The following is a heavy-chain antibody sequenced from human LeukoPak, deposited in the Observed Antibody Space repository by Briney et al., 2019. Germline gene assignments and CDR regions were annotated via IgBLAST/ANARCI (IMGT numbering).Heavy chain of an antibody. CDR2: SYYTGGT. D-gene: IGHD1-14*01. CDR1: GSSISGSSYY. Sequence: KPSETLSLTFSVSGSSISGSSYYWSSMRQPPGKGLEWISNSYYTGGTYYNPSLRSRVTISIDTSKSQFSLKLSSVTAADTAVYYCAAQPDYWGQGTLVTVSS. CDR3: AAQPDY. J-gene: IGHJ4*02. V-gene: IGHV4-39*07.